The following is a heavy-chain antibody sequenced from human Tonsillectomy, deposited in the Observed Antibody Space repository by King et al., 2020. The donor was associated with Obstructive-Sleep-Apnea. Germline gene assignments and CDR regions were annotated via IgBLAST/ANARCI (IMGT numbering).Heavy chain of an antibody. CDR3: AKRRDGASDY. D-gene: IGHD5-24*01. Sequence: VQLVESGGGLVQPGGSLRLSCAASGFTFSSYAMSWVRQAPGKGLEWVSTISGSGSGGSTYYADSVKGRFTISRDNSKNTVYLQMNSLRAEDTAVYYCAKRRDGASDYWGQGSLVTVSS. J-gene: IGHJ4*02. V-gene: IGHV3-23*04. CDR2: ISGSGSGGST. CDR1: GFTFSSYA.